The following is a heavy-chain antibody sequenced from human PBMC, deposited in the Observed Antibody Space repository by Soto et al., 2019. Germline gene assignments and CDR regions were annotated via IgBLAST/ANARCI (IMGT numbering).Heavy chain of an antibody. Sequence: QVQLVESGGGVVQPGRSLRLSCAASGFTFSSYAMHWVRQAPGKGLEWVAVISYDGSNKYYADSVKGRFTISRDNSKNTLYLQMNSLRAEDTAVYCCAREDGYSSSWFGWFDPWGQGTLVTVSS. V-gene: IGHV3-30-3*01. CDR2: ISYDGSNK. J-gene: IGHJ5*02. CDR1: GFTFSSYA. D-gene: IGHD6-13*01. CDR3: AREDGYSSSWFGWFDP.